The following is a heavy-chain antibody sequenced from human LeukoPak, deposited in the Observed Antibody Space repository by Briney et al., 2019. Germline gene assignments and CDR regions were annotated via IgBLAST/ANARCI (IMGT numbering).Heavy chain of an antibody. CDR2: IRYDGSNK. V-gene: IGHV3-30*02. CDR1: GFTFSSYG. Sequence: GGSLRLSCAASGFTFSSYGMHWVRQAPGKGLEGVAFIRYDGSNKYYADSVKGRFTISRDNSKNTLYLQMNSLRAEDTAVYYCAKEARNYYYGMDVWGQGTTVTVSS. CDR3: AKEARNYYYGMDV. J-gene: IGHJ6*02.